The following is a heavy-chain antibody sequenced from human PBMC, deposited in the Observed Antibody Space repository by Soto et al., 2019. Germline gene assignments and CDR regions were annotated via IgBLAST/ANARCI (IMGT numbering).Heavy chain of an antibody. Sequence: SGKVSCKASGGTFSSYAISWVRQAPGQGLEWMGGIIPIFGTANYAQKFQGRVTITADESTSTAYMELSSLRSEDTAVYYCARDEGYCSSTSCYFSWFDPWGQGTLVTVSS. CDR2: IIPIFGTA. V-gene: IGHV1-69*13. D-gene: IGHD2-2*01. J-gene: IGHJ5*02. CDR1: GGTFSSYA. CDR3: ARDEGYCSSTSCYFSWFDP.